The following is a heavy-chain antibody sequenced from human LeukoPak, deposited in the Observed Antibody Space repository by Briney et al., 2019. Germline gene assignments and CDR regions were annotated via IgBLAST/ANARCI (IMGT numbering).Heavy chain of an antibody. D-gene: IGHD3-22*01. CDR2: IRGDGRAT. CDR1: GFIFTDYW. CDR3: ARDVRFRGAYYDSSGYYYGYFDY. J-gene: IGHJ4*02. V-gene: IGHV3-74*01. Sequence: GGSMRLSCAASGFIFTDYWMHWVRQGPGKELVWVARIRGDGRATTYADSVKGRFTISRDNSKNTLYLQMNSLRAEDTAVYYCARDVRFRGAYYDSSGYYYGYFDYWGQGTLVTVSS.